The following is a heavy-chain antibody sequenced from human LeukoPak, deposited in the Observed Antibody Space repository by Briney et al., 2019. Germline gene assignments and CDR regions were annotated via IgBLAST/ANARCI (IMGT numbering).Heavy chain of an antibody. D-gene: IGHD6-19*01. CDR3: ARGDSSGWYRVIAGSYWFDP. CDR1: GFTFSSYG. J-gene: IGHJ5*02. CDR2: IWYDGSNK. V-gene: IGHV3-33*08. Sequence: PGRSLRLSCAASGFTFSSYGMHWVRQAPGKGLEWVAVIWYDGSNKYYADSVKGRFTISRDNSKNTLYLQMNSLRAEDTAVYYCARGDSSGWYRVIAGSYWFDPWGQGTLVTVSS.